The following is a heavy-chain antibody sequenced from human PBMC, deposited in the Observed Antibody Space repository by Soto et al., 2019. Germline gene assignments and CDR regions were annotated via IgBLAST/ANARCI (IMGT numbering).Heavy chain of an antibody. D-gene: IGHD3-9*01. J-gene: IGHJ4*02. V-gene: IGHV3-30*18. CDR2: ISYGGSNK. CDR3: AKEMYYDILTGSGPFDY. Sequence: GGSLRLSCAASEFSFRDYWMAWVRQAPGKGLEWVAVISYGGSNKHYADSVKGRFTISRDNSKNTLYLQMNSLRAEDTAVYYCAKEMYYDILTGSGPFDYWGQGTLVTSPQ. CDR1: EFSFRDYW.